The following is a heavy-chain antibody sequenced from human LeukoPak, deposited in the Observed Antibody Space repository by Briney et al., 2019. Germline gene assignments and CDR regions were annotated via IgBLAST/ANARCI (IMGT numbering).Heavy chain of an antibody. Sequence: PSETPSLTCTVSGGSISSYYWSWIRQPPGKGLEWIGYIYYSGSTNYNPSLKSRVTISVDTSKNQFSLKLSSVTAADTAVYYCARAHYDSSGYYYYYFDYWGQGTLVTVSS. D-gene: IGHD3-22*01. V-gene: IGHV4-59*01. CDR2: IYYSGST. CDR3: ARAHYDSSGYYYYYFDY. CDR1: GGSISSYY. J-gene: IGHJ4*02.